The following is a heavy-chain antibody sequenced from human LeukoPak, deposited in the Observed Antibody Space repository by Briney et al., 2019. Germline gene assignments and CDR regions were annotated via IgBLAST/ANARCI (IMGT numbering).Heavy chain of an antibody. V-gene: IGHV3-49*04. Sequence: GGSLRLSCAASGFTFSSYWMSWVRQAPGKGLEWVGFIRSKAYGGTTEYAASVKGRFTISRDDSKSIAYLQMNSLKTEDTAVYYCTRDTRRYDILTGYYHSYYFDYWGQGTLVTVSS. CDR3: TRDTRRYDILTGYYHSYYFDY. J-gene: IGHJ4*02. CDR1: GFTFSSYW. CDR2: IRSKAYGGTT. D-gene: IGHD3-9*01.